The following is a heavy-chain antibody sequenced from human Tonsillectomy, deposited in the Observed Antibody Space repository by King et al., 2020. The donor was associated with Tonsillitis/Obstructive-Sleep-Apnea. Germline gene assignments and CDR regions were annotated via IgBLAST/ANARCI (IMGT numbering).Heavy chain of an antibody. CDR2: ISGSGGST. CDR1: GFTFSSYA. V-gene: IGHV3-23*04. Sequence: VQLVESGGGLVQPGGSLRLSCAASGFTFSSYAMSWVRQAPGKGLEWVSAISGSGGSTYYADSVKGRFTISRDNSKNTLYLQMNSLRAEDTAVYYCAKARLVIVVVPAAFIWFDPWGQGTLVTVSS. J-gene: IGHJ5*02. D-gene: IGHD2-2*01. CDR3: AKARLVIVVVPAAFIWFDP.